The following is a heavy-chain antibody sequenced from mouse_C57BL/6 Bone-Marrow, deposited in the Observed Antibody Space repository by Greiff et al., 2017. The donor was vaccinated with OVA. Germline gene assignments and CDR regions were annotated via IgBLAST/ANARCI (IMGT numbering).Heavy chain of an antibody. Sequence: QVQLQQSGAELVRPGASVTLSCKASGYIFTDYEMHWVKQTPVHGLEWIGAIDPETGGTAYNQKFKGKAILTADKSSSTAYMELRSLTSEDSAVYYCTRGYSNYYAMDYWGQGTSVTVSS. CDR3: TRGYSNYYAMDY. CDR2: IDPETGGT. D-gene: IGHD2-5*01. J-gene: IGHJ4*01. V-gene: IGHV1-15*01. CDR1: GYIFTDYE.